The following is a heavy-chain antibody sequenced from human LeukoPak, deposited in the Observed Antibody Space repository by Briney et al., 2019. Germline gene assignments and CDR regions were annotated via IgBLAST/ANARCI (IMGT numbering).Heavy chain of an antibody. J-gene: IGHJ6*03. CDR3: ARGARAETTVYYYYYMDV. Sequence: PSETLSLTCTVSGGSISSYYWSWIRQPPGKGLEWIGYIYYSGSTNYNPSLKSRVTISVDTSKNQFSLKLSSVTAADTAVYYCARGARAETTVYYYYYMDVWGKGTTVTVSS. V-gene: IGHV4-59*01. CDR1: GGSISSYY. CDR2: IYYSGST. D-gene: IGHD4-17*01.